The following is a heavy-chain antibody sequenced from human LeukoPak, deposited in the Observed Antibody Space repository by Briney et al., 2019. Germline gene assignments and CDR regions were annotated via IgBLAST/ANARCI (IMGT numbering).Heavy chain of an antibody. V-gene: IGHV4-59*01. J-gene: IGHJ4*02. CDR1: GCSISSYY. CDR2: IYYSGST. Sequence: SETLSLTCTVSGCSISSYYWSWIRQPPGKGLEWIGYIYYSGSTNYNPSLKSRVTISADTSKNQFSLRLSSVTAADTALYYCARGGGIYYHFFDYWGQGTLVTVSS. CDR3: ARGGGIYYHFFDY. D-gene: IGHD1-26*01.